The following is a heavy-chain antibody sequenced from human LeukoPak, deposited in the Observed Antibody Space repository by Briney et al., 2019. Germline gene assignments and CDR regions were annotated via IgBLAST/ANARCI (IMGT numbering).Heavy chain of an antibody. V-gene: IGHV4-34*01. CDR1: GGSFSGYY. J-gene: IGHJ6*03. CDR3: ARGGLYSSSSFYYYYYMDV. Sequence: SSETLSLTCAVYGGSFSGYYWSWIRQPPGKGLEWIGEINHSGSTNYNPSLKSRVTISVDMSKNQFFLKVSSVTAADTAVYYCARGGLYSSSSFYYYYYMDVWGKGTTVTVSS. D-gene: IGHD6-6*01. CDR2: INHSGST.